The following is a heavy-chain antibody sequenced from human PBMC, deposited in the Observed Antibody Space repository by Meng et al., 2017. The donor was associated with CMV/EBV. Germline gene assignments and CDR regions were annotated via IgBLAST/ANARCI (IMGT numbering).Heavy chain of an antibody. CDR3: AKDTSGNLGSGYLNAFDM. CDR2: ISSSGSTI. Sequence: GESLKISCAASGFTFSSYEMNWVRQAPGKGLEWVSYISSSGSTIYYADSVKGRFTISRDNAKNSLYLQVNSLRAEDTALYYCAKDTSGNLGSGYLNAFDMWGQGTMVTVSS. CDR1: GFTFSSYE. V-gene: IGHV3-48*03. D-gene: IGHD3-22*01. J-gene: IGHJ3*02.